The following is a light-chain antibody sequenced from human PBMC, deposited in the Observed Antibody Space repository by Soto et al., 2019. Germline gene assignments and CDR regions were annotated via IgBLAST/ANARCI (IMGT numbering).Light chain of an antibody. J-gene: IGKJ1*01. CDR2: DAS. Sequence: EIVMTQSPATLSVSPGETTRLSCRASQSINSDVAWYQQKPGQAPRLLIYDASNRATGIPARFSGSGSGTDFTLTISSLEPEDFAVYYCQQRSNWPPWAFGQGTKVDIK. V-gene: IGKV3-11*01. CDR3: QQRSNWPPWA. CDR1: QSINSD.